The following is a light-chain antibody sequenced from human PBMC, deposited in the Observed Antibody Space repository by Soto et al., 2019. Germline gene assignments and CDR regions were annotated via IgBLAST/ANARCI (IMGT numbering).Light chain of an antibody. J-gene: IGLJ1*01. Sequence: QSVLTQPASVSGSPGQSISLSCTGTSSDVGGYNYVSWYQQHPGKAPNLMIDEVSNRPSGVSNRFSGSNSGNTASLTISGLQAEDEADYYCSSYTSSSTLVFGTGTKVTVL. CDR2: EVS. V-gene: IGLV2-14*01. CDR1: SSDVGGYNY. CDR3: SSYTSSSTLV.